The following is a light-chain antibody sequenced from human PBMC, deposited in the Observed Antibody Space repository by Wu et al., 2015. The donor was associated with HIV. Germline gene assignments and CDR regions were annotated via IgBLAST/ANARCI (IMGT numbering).Light chain of an antibody. CDR2: GAF. Sequence: EIVLTQSPATLSVSPGERATLSCRTSQSVNNKLAWYQQRPGQAPRLLIYGAFLRATGIPARFSGSGSGTDFTLTINSMQSEDFAVYYCQQYDNWPPWTFGQGTKVEIK. V-gene: IGKV3-15*01. CDR1: QSVNNK. J-gene: IGKJ1*01. CDR3: QQYDNWPPWT.